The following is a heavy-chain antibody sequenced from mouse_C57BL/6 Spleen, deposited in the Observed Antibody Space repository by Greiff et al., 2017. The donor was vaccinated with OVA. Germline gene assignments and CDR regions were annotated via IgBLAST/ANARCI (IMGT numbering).Heavy chain of an antibody. CDR3: ASTVVAPYWYFDV. CDR2: IDPANGNT. D-gene: IGHD1-1*01. Sequence: VQLQQSVAELVRPGASVKLSCTASGFNIKNTYMHWVKQRPEQGLEWIGRIDPANGNTKYAPKFQGKATITADTSSNTAYLQLSSLTSEYTAIYYCASTVVAPYWYFDVWGTGTTVTVSS. CDR1: GFNIKNTY. V-gene: IGHV14-3*01. J-gene: IGHJ1*03.